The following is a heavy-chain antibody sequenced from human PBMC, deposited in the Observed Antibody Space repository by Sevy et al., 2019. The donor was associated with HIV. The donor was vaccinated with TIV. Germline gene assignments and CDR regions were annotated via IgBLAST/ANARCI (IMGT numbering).Heavy chain of an antibody. CDR3: AGQSHQSYVCTGGECAFDI. V-gene: IGHV5-51*01. CDR1: GHSFSTYW. Sequence: GESLKISCNDSGHSFSTYWIAWVRQMPGKGLEWMGIIYPGDSDTRYSPSFQGQVTISADKYISTAYLQWSSLKAADTAMYYGAGQSHQSYVCTGGECAFDIWGQGTMVTVSS. J-gene: IGHJ3*02. D-gene: IGHD2-8*02. CDR2: IYPGDSDT.